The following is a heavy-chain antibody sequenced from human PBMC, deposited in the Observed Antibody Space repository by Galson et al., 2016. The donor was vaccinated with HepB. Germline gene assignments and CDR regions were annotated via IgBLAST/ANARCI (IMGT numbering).Heavy chain of an antibody. J-gene: IGHJ4*02. V-gene: IGHV3-64*02. Sequence: SLRLSCAASGFIISDYSMHWVRQAPGKGLEYVSAIHYHGGSTFYADSVKGRFTISRDNSKNTQYLHVGSLRPEDMAVYYCVRVGSGYDYWGQGTLVTVSS. D-gene: IGHD3-22*01. CDR2: IHYHGGST. CDR1: GFIISDYS. CDR3: VRVGSGYDY.